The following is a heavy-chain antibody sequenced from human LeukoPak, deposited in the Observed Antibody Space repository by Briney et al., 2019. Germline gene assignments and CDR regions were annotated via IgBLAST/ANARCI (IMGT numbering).Heavy chain of an antibody. J-gene: IGHJ4*02. CDR3: ARALILAAADDY. Sequence: GGSLRLSCAASGFAFSSYWMSWARQAPGKGLEWVANIKQDGSEKYYVDSVKGRFTISRDNAKNSLYLQMNSLRAEDTAVYYCARALILAAADDYWGQGTLVTVSS. D-gene: IGHD6-13*01. CDR2: IKQDGSEK. V-gene: IGHV3-7*01. CDR1: GFAFSSYW.